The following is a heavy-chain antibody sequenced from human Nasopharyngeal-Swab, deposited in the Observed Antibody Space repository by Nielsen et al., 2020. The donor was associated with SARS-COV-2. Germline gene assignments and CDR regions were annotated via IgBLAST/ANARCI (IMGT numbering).Heavy chain of an antibody. CDR2: IKSKTDGGTT. CDR1: GFSFSSYG. Sequence: GASLKISCAASGFSFSSYGMSWVRQAPGKGLEWVGRIKSKTDGGTTDYAAPVKGRFTISRDDSKNTLYLQMNSLKTEDTAVYYCTTDPMTTVTYWGQGTLVTVSS. J-gene: IGHJ4*02. V-gene: IGHV3-15*01. D-gene: IGHD4-17*01. CDR3: TTDPMTTVTY.